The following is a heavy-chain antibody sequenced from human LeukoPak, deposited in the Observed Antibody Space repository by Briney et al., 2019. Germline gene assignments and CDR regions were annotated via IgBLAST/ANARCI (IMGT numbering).Heavy chain of an antibody. J-gene: IGHJ4*02. Sequence: GASVKVSCKASGYAFSSHPVSWVRQAPGQGLEWMGWISAYSGNTSYAQRFQGRVTMSTEASTNIAYMELSSLRSEDTAVYYCARDERFGELFTYWGQGTLVTVSS. V-gene: IGHV1-18*01. CDR1: GYAFSSHP. CDR3: ARDERFGELFTY. D-gene: IGHD3-10*01. CDR2: ISAYSGNT.